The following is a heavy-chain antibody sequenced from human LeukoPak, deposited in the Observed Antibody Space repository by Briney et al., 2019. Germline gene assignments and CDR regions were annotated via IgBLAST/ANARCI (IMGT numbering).Heavy chain of an antibody. CDR3: ARHALGTCFSSQIDY. Sequence: PSETLSLTCTASGGSISSYYWSWIRQPPGKGLEWIGDIYYSGSTNYNPSLKSRVTISVDTSKNQFSLNLSSVTAAHTAVYYCARHALGTCFSSQIDYWCQGTLVSVPS. V-gene: IGHV4-59*01. CDR1: GGSISSYY. CDR2: IYYSGST. J-gene: IGHJ4*02. D-gene: IGHD3-3*01.